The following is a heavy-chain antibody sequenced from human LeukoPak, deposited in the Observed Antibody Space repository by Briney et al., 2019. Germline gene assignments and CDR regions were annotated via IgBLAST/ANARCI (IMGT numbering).Heavy chain of an antibody. CDR1: GFSLTTAGVG. D-gene: IGHD4-17*01. V-gene: IGHV2-5*01. Sequence: SGPTLVNPTQTLTLTCTFSGFSLTTAGVGVGWIRQPPGKALEWLALIYWNDDNRYSPSLRARLTITKDTSKNQVVLTMTKMDPVDTATYYCAHYGDYRFLYYFDFWGQGTLVTVSS. CDR3: AHYGDYRFLYYFDF. CDR2: IYWNDDN. J-gene: IGHJ4*02.